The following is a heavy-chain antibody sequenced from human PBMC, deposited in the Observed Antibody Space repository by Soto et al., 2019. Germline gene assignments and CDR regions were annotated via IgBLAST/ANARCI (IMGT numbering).Heavy chain of an antibody. CDR3: ARAPITGTTVWFDP. D-gene: IGHD1-7*01. Sequence: SETLSLTCAVSGGSISSGGYSWSWIRQPPGKGLEWIGYIYHSGSTYYNPSLKSRVTISVDGSKNQFSLKLSSVTAADTAVYYCARAPITGTTVWFDPRGQGTLVTVSS. V-gene: IGHV4-30-2*01. CDR1: GGSISSGGYS. CDR2: IYHSGST. J-gene: IGHJ5*02.